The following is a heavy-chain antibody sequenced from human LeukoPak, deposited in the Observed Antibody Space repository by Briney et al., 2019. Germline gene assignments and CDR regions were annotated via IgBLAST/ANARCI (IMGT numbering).Heavy chain of an antibody. D-gene: IGHD3-22*01. CDR1: RFTFSTAW. J-gene: IGHJ4*02. Sequence: GESLRLSCAASRFTFSTAWMSWVRQPPAKGLEWVGRIKSKTDGGTTDYAAPVKGRFTISRDDSKNTLYLQMNSLKTEDTAVYYCTTLIREAGWGQGTLVTVSS. CDR3: TTLIREAG. V-gene: IGHV3-15*01. CDR2: IKSKTDGGTT.